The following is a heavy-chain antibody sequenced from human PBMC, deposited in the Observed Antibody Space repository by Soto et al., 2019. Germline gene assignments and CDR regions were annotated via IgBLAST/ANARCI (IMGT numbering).Heavy chain of an antibody. J-gene: IGHJ6*02. CDR2: ISPYNDYT. Sequence: GASVKVSCKASGVTFSLHTFSWVRQAPGQGLEWMGWISPYNDYTIYAQKLQGRVTMTTDTSTRTVYLDLRSLKSDDTAVYYCARGGYYDNTWGKLSHYGLDVWGQGTSVTVSS. CDR1: GVTFSLHT. V-gene: IGHV1-18*01. D-gene: IGHD3-16*01. CDR3: ARGGYYDNTWGKLSHYGLDV.